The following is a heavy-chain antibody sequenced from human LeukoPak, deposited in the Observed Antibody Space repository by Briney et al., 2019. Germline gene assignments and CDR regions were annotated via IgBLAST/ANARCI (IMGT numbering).Heavy chain of an antibody. CDR3: VGIAAAGTRLGAFDI. Sequence: GGSLRLSCAASGFTFSSYAMSWVRQAPGKGLEWVSGISWNSGSIGYADSVKGRFTISRDNAKNSLYLQMNSLRAEDMALYYCVGIAAAGTRLGAFDIWGQGTMVTVSS. V-gene: IGHV3-9*03. CDR2: ISWNSGSI. J-gene: IGHJ3*02. CDR1: GFTFSSYA. D-gene: IGHD6-13*01.